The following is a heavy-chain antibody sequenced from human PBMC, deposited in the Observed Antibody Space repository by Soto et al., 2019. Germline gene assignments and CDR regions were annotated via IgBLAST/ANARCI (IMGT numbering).Heavy chain of an antibody. V-gene: IGHV1-69*13. Sequence: SVKVSCKASGGTFSSYAISWVRQAPGQGLEWMGGIIPIFGTANYAQKFQGRVTITADESTSTAYMELSSLRSEDTAVYYCAQPTITIFGVVIPADYYYGMDVWGQGTTVTVSS. D-gene: IGHD3-3*01. CDR2: IIPIFGTA. CDR1: GGTFSSYA. CDR3: AQPTITIFGVVIPADYYYGMDV. J-gene: IGHJ6*02.